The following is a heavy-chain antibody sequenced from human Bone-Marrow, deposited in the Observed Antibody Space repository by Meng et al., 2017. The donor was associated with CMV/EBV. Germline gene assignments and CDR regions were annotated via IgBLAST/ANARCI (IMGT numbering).Heavy chain of an antibody. CDR3: ARSTYDSSGYRVY. V-gene: IGHV4-31*02. CDR2: IYYSGST. D-gene: IGHD3-22*01. J-gene: IGHJ4*02. CDR1: GGSISSGGYY. Sequence: SGGSISSGGYYWTWIRQHPGKGLEWIGYIYYSGSTYYNPSLKSRLTISVDTSKNQFSLKLSSVTAADTAVYYCARSTYDSSGYRVYWGQGTLVTVSS.